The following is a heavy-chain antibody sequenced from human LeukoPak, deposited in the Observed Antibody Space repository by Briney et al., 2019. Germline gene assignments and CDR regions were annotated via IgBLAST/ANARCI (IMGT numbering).Heavy chain of an antibody. V-gene: IGHV4-39*07. CDR3: ARDHIDGFNPNNWFDP. CDR2: IYNNANT. J-gene: IGHJ5*02. D-gene: IGHD5-24*01. Sequence: SETLSLTCTVSGDSISKDYYCWAWIRQPPGKGLEWIGTIYNNANTYYNPPLESRVTMSVDTSKNQISLTLTSVTAADTAVYYCARDHIDGFNPNNWFDPWGQGTLVTVSS. CDR1: GDSISKDYYC.